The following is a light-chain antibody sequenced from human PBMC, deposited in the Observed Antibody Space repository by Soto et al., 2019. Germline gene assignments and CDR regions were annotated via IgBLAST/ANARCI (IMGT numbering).Light chain of an antibody. J-gene: IGKJ1*01. CDR3: QQSYNTPKT. CDR1: QTIGKF. V-gene: IGKV1-39*01. Sequence: DIQMTQSPSSLSASEGDRVTISCRASQTIGKFLNWYQQKPGKAPKLLIYAASNLERGVPSRFSGSGSGTDFTLTLTSLQPEDFATYYCQQSYNTPKTFGQGTKV. CDR2: AAS.